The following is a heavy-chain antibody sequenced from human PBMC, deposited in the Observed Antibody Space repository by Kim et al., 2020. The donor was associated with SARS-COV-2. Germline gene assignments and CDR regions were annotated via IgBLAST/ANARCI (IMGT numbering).Heavy chain of an antibody. CDR3: AKLPLSGTPAITFDV. J-gene: IGHJ3*01. D-gene: IGHD1-26*01. Sequence: GGSLRLSCAASGFTFSSYAMSWVRQAPGKGLEWVSALSGSGGNTYYADSVKGRFTISRDNSKNMLYLQVSSLRAEDTAVYFCAKLPLSGTPAITFDVWGQGTMVTVSS. CDR1: GFTFSSYA. CDR2: LSGSGGNT. V-gene: IGHV3-23*01.